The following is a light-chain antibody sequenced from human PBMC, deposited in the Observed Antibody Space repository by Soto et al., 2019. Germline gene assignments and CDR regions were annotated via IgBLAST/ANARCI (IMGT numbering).Light chain of an antibody. CDR1: RSDVGGYNF. V-gene: IGLV2-14*01. J-gene: IGLJ2*01. Sequence: QSALTQPASVSGSPGQSITISCTGTRSDVGGYNFVSWYQHHPGKAPKLMISEVSNRPSGVSNRFSGSKSGNTASLTISGLQAEDEADYYCSSYTSSTTPVFGGGTQLTVL. CDR2: EVS. CDR3: SSYTSSTTPV.